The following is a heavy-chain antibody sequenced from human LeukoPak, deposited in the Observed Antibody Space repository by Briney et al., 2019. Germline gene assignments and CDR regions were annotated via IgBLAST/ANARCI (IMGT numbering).Heavy chain of an antibody. CDR2: INHSGST. Sequence: SETLSLTCAVYGVSFSGYYWSWIRQPPGKGLEWIGEINHSGSTNYNPSLKSRVTISVDTSKNQFSLKLSSVTAADTAVYYCARVPSDYYDSSGYSYYYYMDVWGKGTTVTVSS. V-gene: IGHV4-34*01. J-gene: IGHJ6*03. D-gene: IGHD3-22*01. CDR1: GVSFSGYY. CDR3: ARVPSDYYDSSGYSYYYYMDV.